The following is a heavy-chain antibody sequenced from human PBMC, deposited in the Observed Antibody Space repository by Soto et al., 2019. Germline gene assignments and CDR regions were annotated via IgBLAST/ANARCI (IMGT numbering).Heavy chain of an antibody. J-gene: IGHJ4*02. CDR3: AREQDYYGSGSGLAY. D-gene: IGHD3-10*01. CDR2: ISYDGSNK. CDR1: GFTFSSYA. V-gene: IGHV3-30-3*01. Sequence: QVQLVESGGGVVQPGRSLRLSCAASGFTFSSYAMHWVRQAPGKGLEWVAVISYDGSNKYYADSVKGRFTISRDNSXXTLYLQMNSLRAEDTAVYYCAREQDYYGSGSGLAYWGQGTLVTVSS.